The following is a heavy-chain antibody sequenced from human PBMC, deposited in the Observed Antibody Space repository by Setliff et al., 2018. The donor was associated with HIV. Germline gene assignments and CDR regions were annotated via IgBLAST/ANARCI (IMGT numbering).Heavy chain of an antibody. J-gene: IGHJ4*02. V-gene: IGHV3-48*03. Sequence: GGSLRLSCAASGFTFSNCEMSWVRQAPGKGPEWVSYITGSGDTIYYADSVKGRFTMSRDNAKDPVHLQMNTLRVEDTAVYYCAREATPRHSSGWVYFDYWGQGMMVTVSS. CDR1: GFTFSNCE. CDR2: ITGSGDTI. CDR3: AREATPRHSSGWVYFDY. D-gene: IGHD6-19*01.